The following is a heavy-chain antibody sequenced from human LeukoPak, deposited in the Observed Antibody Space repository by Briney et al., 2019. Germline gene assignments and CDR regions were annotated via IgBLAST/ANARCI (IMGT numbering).Heavy chain of an antibody. Sequence: GASVKVSCKASGFTFTSSAMQWVRQARGQRLEWIGWIVVGSGNTNYAQKLQGRVTMTTDTSTSTAYMELRSLRSDDTAVYYCARAQGWQWLVPFDYWGQGTLVTVSS. V-gene: IGHV1-58*02. D-gene: IGHD6-19*01. CDR3: ARAQGWQWLVPFDY. J-gene: IGHJ4*02. CDR1: GFTFTSSA. CDR2: IVVGSGNT.